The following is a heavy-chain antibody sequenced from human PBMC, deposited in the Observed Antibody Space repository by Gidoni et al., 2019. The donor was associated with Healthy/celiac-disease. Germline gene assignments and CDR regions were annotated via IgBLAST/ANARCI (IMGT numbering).Heavy chain of an antibody. CDR2: IYHSGST. J-gene: IGHJ4*02. Sequence: QVQLQESGPGLVKPSGTLSLTCAVSGGSISSSNWWSWVRQPPGKGLEWIGEIYHSGSTNYNPSLKSRVTISVDTSKNPFSLKLSSVTAADTAVYYCARRYSGYDWHGASDHFDYWGQGTLVTVSS. V-gene: IGHV4-4*02. CDR1: GGSISSSNW. D-gene: IGHD5-12*01. CDR3: ARRYSGYDWHGASDHFDY.